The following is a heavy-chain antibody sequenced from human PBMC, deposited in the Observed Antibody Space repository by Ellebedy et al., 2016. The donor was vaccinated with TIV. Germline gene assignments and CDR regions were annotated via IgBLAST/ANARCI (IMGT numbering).Heavy chain of an antibody. Sequence: GESLKISCAASGFSFSSYSMNWVRQTPEKGLEWVSYITGTSNTKFYADSMEGRFTISRDNAKNSLYLEVNSLRDEDTAVYYCVRGALIGTTRYFDFWGQGTLVTVSS. CDR3: VRGALIGTTRYFDF. J-gene: IGHJ4*02. D-gene: IGHD1-20*01. CDR2: ITGTSNTK. V-gene: IGHV3-48*02. CDR1: GFSFSSYS.